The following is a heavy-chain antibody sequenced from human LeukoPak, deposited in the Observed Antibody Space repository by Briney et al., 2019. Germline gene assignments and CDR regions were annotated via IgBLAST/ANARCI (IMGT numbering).Heavy chain of an antibody. V-gene: IGHV3-48*01. J-gene: IGHJ6*03. CDR1: GFTFSSYS. CDR2: ISSSSSTI. CDR3: ARDREYSSSWAIYYYYYMDV. Sequence: GGSLRLSCAASGFTFSSYSMNWVRQAPGKGLEWVSYISSSSSTIYYADSVKGRFTISRDNAKNSLYLQMNSLRAEDTAVYYCARDREYSSSWAIYYYYYMDVWGKGTTVTVSS. D-gene: IGHD6-13*01.